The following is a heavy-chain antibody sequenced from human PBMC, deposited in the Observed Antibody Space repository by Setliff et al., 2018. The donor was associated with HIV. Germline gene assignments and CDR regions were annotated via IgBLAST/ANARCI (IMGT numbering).Heavy chain of an antibody. Sequence: ASVKVSCKASGYTLTNYDINWVRQAPGQGLEWVGWMNPNSGNTGYAQKFQGRVTFTRNTSKGTAYMELSSLRPDDTALYFCARGAQDYEDYYFDYWGQGTLVTVSS. D-gene: IGHD4-17*01. V-gene: IGHV1-8*03. CDR2: MNPNSGNT. CDR3: ARGAQDYEDYYFDY. CDR1: GYTLTNYD. J-gene: IGHJ4*02.